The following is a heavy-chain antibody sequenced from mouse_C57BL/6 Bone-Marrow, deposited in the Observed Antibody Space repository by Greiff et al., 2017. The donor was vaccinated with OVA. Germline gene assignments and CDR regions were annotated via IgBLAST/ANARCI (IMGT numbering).Heavy chain of an antibody. CDR2: IYPRDGST. CDR3: ARWGYYYYGSSYWYFDV. CDR1: GYTFTDHT. D-gene: IGHD1-1*01. V-gene: IGHV1-78*01. J-gene: IGHJ1*03. Sequence: VQLVESDAELVKPGASVKISCKVSGYTFTDHTIHWMKQRPEQGLEWIGYIYPRDGSTKYNEKFKGKATLTADKSSSTAYMQLNSLTSEDSAVYFCARWGYYYYGSSYWYFDVWGTGTTVTVAS.